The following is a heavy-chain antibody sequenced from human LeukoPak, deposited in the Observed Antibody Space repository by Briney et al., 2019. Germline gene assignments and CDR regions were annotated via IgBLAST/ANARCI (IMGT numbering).Heavy chain of an antibody. CDR2: IYYSGST. Sequence: PSETLSLTCAVSGGSINNYYWSWIRQPPGKGLEWIGYIYYSGSTNYNPSLKNRVTISIDTSTNHFSLRLTSVTAADTAVYYCARGGYTSPDWFDPWGQGTLVTVSS. CDR3: ARGGYTSPDWFDP. CDR1: GGSINNYY. J-gene: IGHJ5*02. D-gene: IGHD3-22*01. V-gene: IGHV4-59*08.